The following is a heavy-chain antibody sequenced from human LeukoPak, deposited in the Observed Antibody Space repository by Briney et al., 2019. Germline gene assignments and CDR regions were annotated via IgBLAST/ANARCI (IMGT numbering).Heavy chain of an antibody. CDR3: ARGRGSSWYFDY. CDR1: GFPFSSYG. J-gene: IGHJ4*02. Sequence: GGSLRLSCAASGFPFSSYGMHWVRQAPGKGLEWVSYISYDGANKYYADSVKGRFTISRDNSKNTLYLQMNSLRAEDTAVYYCARGRGSSWYFDYWGQGTLVTVSS. D-gene: IGHD6-13*01. CDR2: ISYDGANK. V-gene: IGHV3-33*05.